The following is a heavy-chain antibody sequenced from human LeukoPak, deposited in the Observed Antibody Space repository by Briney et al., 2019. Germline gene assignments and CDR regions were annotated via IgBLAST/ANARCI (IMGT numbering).Heavy chain of an antibody. D-gene: IGHD6-13*01. CDR2: ISGSGGST. CDR1: GFTFSSYA. J-gene: IGHJ4*02. Sequence: PGGSLRLPCAASGFTFSSYAMSWVRQAPGKGLEWVSAISGSGGSTYYADSVKGRFTISRDNSKNTLYLQMNSLRAEDTAVYYCAKMENIAAARCYFDYWGQGTLVTVSS. V-gene: IGHV3-23*01. CDR3: AKMENIAAARCYFDY.